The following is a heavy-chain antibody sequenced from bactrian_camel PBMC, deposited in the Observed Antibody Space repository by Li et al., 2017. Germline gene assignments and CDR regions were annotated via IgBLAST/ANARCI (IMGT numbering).Heavy chain of an antibody. V-gene: IGHV3S53*01. CDR1: GSTYRGDRGNC. CDR3: AADPKLWVGNSPPLTANEYTY. CDR2: IDSDDRI. D-gene: IGHD5*01. J-gene: IGHJ4*01. Sequence: QVDLVESGGGSVQEGGSLRLSCKVSGSTYRGDRGNCMGWFRQAPGKEREGVAVIDSDDRITYAASVQGRFIISKDNAKNTLYLQMDSLKPEDTAMYYCAADPKLWVGNSPPLTANEYTYWGQGTQVTVS.